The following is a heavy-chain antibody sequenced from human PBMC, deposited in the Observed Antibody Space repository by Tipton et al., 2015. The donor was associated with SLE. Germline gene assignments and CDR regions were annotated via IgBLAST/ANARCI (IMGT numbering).Heavy chain of an antibody. CDR2: IYYSGST. J-gene: IGHJ4*02. CDR1: GGSIGSFY. D-gene: IGHD3-22*01. V-gene: IGHV4-59*01. CDR3: ARGGIYHDYSGNFDF. Sequence: TLSLTCTVSGGSIGSFYWSWIRQPPGKGLEWIGYIYYSGSTNYSPSLKSRVTMSVDTSKNQFSLKLSSVTAADTAVYYCARGGIYHDYSGNFDFWGQGTLVTASS.